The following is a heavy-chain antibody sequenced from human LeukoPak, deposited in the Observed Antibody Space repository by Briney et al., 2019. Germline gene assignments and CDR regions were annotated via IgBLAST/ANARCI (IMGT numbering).Heavy chain of an antibody. J-gene: IGHJ4*02. CDR1: GFTFSNAW. Sequence: GGSLRLSCAASGFTFSNAWMSWVRQAPGKGLEWVGRIKSKTDGGTTDYAAPVKGRFTISRDDSKNTLYLQMNSLKSEDTAVYYCTTNNTYYDILTGSTYYFDYWGQGTLVTVS. D-gene: IGHD3-9*01. V-gene: IGHV3-15*01. CDR3: TTNNTYYDILTGSTYYFDY. CDR2: IKSKTDGGTT.